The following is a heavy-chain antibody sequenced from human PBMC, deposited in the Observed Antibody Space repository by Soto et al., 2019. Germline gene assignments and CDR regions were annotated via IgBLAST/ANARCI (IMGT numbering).Heavy chain of an antibody. CDR3: AGCSGGSCYKFY. CDR1: GFTFSSYA. D-gene: IGHD2-15*01. Sequence: EVQLLESGGGLVQPGGSLRLSCAASGFTFSSYAMSWVRQAPGKGLEWVSAISGSGGSTYYADSVKGRFTISRDNSKNTLYLQMNSLRAEDTAVYYCAGCSGGSCYKFYWGQGTLVTVSS. V-gene: IGHV3-23*01. J-gene: IGHJ4*02. CDR2: ISGSGGST.